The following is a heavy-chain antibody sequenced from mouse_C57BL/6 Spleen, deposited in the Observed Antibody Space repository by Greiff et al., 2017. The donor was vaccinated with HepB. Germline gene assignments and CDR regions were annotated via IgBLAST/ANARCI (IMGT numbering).Heavy chain of an antibody. CDR3: ARTYYGSSFDY. V-gene: IGHV1-69*01. CDR2: IDPSDSYT. CDR1: GFTFTSYW. D-gene: IGHD1-1*01. Sequence: QVQLQQPGAELVMPGASVKLSCKASGFTFTSYWMHWVKQRPGQGLEWIGEIDPSDSYTNYNQKFKGKSTLTVDKSSSTAYMQLSSRTSEDSAVSYCARTYYGSSFDYWGQGTTLTVSS. J-gene: IGHJ2*01.